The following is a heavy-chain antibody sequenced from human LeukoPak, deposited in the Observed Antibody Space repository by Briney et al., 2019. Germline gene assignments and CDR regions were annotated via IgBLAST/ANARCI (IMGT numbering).Heavy chain of an antibody. CDR1: GYRFSGYF. Sequence: ASVKVSCKASGYRFSGYFIHWVRQAPGQGLEWMGWIKPDTGRTNYARKFQGRVTMTSDTSVSAASIELSGLRPDDTALYYCARLIIGATRGLDYWGQGTLVTVSS. J-gene: IGHJ4*02. CDR2: IKPDTGRT. CDR3: ARLIIGATRGLDY. D-gene: IGHD5-12*01. V-gene: IGHV1-2*02.